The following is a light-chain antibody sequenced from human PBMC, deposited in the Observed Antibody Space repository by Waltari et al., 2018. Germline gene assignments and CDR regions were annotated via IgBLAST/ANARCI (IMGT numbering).Light chain of an antibody. Sequence: EIVITQSPATLSVSPGERATLSCRASQSVSINLAWYQQKPGQAPSLLIYDASTRATGIPARFSGSGSGTEFTLTISSLQSEDFAVYYCQQYNTWPPITFGQGTRLEIK. J-gene: IGKJ5*01. CDR3: QQYNTWPPIT. V-gene: IGKV3-15*01. CDR1: QSVSIN. CDR2: DAS.